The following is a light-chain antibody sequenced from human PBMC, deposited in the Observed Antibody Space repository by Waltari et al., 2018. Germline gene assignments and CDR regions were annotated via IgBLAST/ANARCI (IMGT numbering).Light chain of an antibody. CDR3: SSYTRDSTVL. CDR1: NTDVGTYAY. CDR2: EVS. J-gene: IGLJ3*02. V-gene: IGLV2-14*03. Sequence: QSALTQPASVSGSPGQSITISCTGTNTDVGTYAYVSWYQLHPGKVPKLIISEVSNRPSGVSDRFSGSKSGNTASLTISGLQGEDEAEYFCSSYTRDSTVLFGGGTKLSVL.